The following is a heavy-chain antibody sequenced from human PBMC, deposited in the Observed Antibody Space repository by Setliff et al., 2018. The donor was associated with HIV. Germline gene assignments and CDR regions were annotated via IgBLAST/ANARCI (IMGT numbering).Heavy chain of an antibody. V-gene: IGHV3-30-3*01. CDR2: ISYDGSNK. CDR1: GFTFSSYA. Sequence: GGSLRLSCAASGFTFSSYAMHWVRQAPGKGLEWVAVISYDGSNKYYADSVKGRFTISRDNSKNTLYLQMNSLRAEDTAVYYCAREGFLYGDYGYYYYYYGMDVWGQGTTVTVSS. D-gene: IGHD4-17*01. CDR3: AREGFLYGDYGYYYYYYGMDV. J-gene: IGHJ6*02.